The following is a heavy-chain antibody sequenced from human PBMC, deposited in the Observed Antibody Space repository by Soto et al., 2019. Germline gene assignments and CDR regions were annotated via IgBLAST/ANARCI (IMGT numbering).Heavy chain of an antibody. Sequence: QVQLVESGGGVVQPGRSLRLSCAASGFTFSSYSMHWVRQAPGKGLEWVAVISYDGSNKYYADSVKGRFTISRDNSKNTLYLQMNSLRAEDTAVYYCAKDGNSGYGDYWGQGTLVTVSS. J-gene: IGHJ4*02. V-gene: IGHV3-30*18. CDR1: GFTFSSYS. D-gene: IGHD5-12*01. CDR2: ISYDGSNK. CDR3: AKDGNSGYGDY.